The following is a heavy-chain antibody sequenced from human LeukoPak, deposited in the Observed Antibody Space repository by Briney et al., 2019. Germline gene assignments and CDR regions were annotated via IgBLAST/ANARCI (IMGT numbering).Heavy chain of an antibody. CDR2: ISSSSSYI. Sequence: PGGSLRLSCAASGFTFSSYSMNWVRQAPGKGLEWVSSISSSSSYIYYADSVKGRFTISRDNAKNSLYLQMNSLRAEDTAVYYCARLVAGYDAFDIWGQGTIVTVSS. V-gene: IGHV3-21*01. J-gene: IGHJ3*02. CDR3: ARLVAGYDAFDI. CDR1: GFTFSSYS. D-gene: IGHD6-19*01.